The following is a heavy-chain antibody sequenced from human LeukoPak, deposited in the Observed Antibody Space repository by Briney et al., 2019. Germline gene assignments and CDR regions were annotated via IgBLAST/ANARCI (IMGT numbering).Heavy chain of an antibody. D-gene: IGHD6-13*01. J-gene: IGHJ5*02. Sequence: RASETLSLTCTVSGASISSYYWSWVRQPPGKGLEWLGYIYYSGSTNYNPSLKSRVTISVDTSKNQFSLKLSSVTAADTAVYYCARQEQQLIYNWFDPWGQGTLVTVSS. CDR3: ARQEQQLIYNWFDP. CDR2: IYYSGST. CDR1: GASISSYY. V-gene: IGHV4-59*01.